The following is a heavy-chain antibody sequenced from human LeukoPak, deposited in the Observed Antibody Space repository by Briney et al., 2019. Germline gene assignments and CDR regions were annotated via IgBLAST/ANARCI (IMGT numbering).Heavy chain of an antibody. V-gene: IGHV3-23*01. CDR2: ISGSDGST. D-gene: IGHD3-3*01. CDR1: GFTFSNCA. J-gene: IGHJ5*02. Sequence: AGGSLRLSCAASGFTFSNCAMTWVRQAPGKGLEWVSAISGSDGSTYYSDSVTGRFTISRDNLQTTLYLQMSSLRADDTAVYYCAKDGYDFWSAYQIDLWGQGTLVTVSS. CDR3: AKDGYDFWSAYQIDL.